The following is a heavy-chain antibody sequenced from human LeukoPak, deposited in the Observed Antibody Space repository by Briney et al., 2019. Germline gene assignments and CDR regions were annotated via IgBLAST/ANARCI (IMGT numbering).Heavy chain of an antibody. CDR2: MSYDGSNK. CDR3: AREAYSGSYSDY. V-gene: IGHV3-30*04. CDR1: GFTFSSYA. J-gene: IGHJ4*02. D-gene: IGHD1-26*01. Sequence: GRSLRLSCAASGFTFSSYAMHWVRQAPGKGLEWVAVMSYDGSNKYYADSVKGRFTISRDNSKNTLYLQMNRLRAEDTAVYYCAREAYSGSYSDYWGQGTLVTVSS.